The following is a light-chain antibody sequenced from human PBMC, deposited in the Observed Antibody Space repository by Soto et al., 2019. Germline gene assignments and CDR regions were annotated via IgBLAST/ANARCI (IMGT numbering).Light chain of an antibody. J-gene: IGKJ5*01. CDR3: HQYDSLPPT. CDR1: QDINNY. CDR2: DAT. V-gene: IGKV1-33*01. Sequence: DIQMTQYPSSLSASVGDGVTITCQASQDINNYLNWYQQKPGKAPKLLIFDATNLETGVPSRFSGGGSRTHFSFTISSLQPEDFATYYCHQYDSLPPTFAQGTRPEI.